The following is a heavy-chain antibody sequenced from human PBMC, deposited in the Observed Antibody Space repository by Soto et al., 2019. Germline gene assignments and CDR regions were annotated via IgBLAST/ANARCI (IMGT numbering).Heavy chain of an antibody. CDR1: GGSIGSSNC. CDR2: TYIGGGT. CDR3: ARVVVTDFWSGYYSGDRGDYYYYYYMDV. J-gene: IGHJ6*03. V-gene: IGHV4-4*02. Sequence: QVQLQESGPGRVKPSGTLSLTCAVLGGSIGSSNCGSGVRHPPGKGLGGMGKTYIGGGTNYNPSLKSRVTISVDKSKNQFSLKLSSVTAADTAVYYCARVVVTDFWSGYYSGDRGDYYYYYYMDVWGKGTTVTVSS. D-gene: IGHD3-3*01.